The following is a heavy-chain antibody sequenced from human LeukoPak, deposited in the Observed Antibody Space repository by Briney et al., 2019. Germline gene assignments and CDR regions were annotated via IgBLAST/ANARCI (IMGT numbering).Heavy chain of an antibody. CDR1: GFTFSSYA. CDR3: ARAQGCCSSTSCYTANYFDY. D-gene: IGHD2-2*02. Sequence: GGSLRLSCAASGFTFSSYAMHWVRQAPGKGLEWVAVISYDGSNKYYADSVKGRFTISRDNSKNTLYLQMNSLRAEDTAVYYCARAQGCCSSTSCYTANYFDYWGQGTLVTVSS. CDR2: ISYDGSNK. J-gene: IGHJ4*02. V-gene: IGHV3-30*04.